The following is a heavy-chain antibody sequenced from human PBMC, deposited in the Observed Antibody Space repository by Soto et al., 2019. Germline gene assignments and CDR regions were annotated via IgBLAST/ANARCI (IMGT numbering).Heavy chain of an antibody. J-gene: IGHJ4*02. CDR3: AKDSWYFDL. Sequence: GGSLRLSCEASGFIFTNFWMHWVRQVPGKGLVWVSRIDTSGSSTSYADSVKGRFTISRDNAKNTVPLQMNSLRAEDTGVYYCAKDSWYFDLWSQGSLVTVS. CDR2: IDTSGSST. V-gene: IGHV3-74*01. CDR1: GFIFTNFW. D-gene: IGHD6-13*01.